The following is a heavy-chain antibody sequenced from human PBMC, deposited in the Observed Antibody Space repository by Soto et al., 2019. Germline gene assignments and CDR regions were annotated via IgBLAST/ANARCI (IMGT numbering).Heavy chain of an antibody. CDR2: IWSDGSDK. CDR1: GFTFSDSG. Sequence: QVQLVESGGGVVQPGGSLRLSCATSGFTFSDSGMHWVRQAPGKGLEWVAVIWSDGSDKSYADSVEGRFTISRDNSKNTLYLQMNSLGAEDTGLYYCVRGNRYSSSSGWGGGFDYWGQGTLVTVSS. J-gene: IGHJ4*02. D-gene: IGHD6-6*01. V-gene: IGHV3-33*01. CDR3: VRGNRYSSSSGWGGGFDY.